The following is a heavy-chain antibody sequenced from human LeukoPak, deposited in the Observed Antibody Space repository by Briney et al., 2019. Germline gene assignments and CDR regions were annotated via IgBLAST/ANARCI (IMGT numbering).Heavy chain of an antibody. CDR3: ARVSWTTDAFDI. CDR1: GFTSSSYW. V-gene: IGHV3-74*01. Sequence: GGSLRLSCAASGFTSSSYWMHWVRQVPGKGLVWVSRISGDGTARNYADSVKGRFTISRDDAKNTVDLQMNSLRGEDTAVYYCARVSWTTDAFDIWGQGTMVTVSS. D-gene: IGHD4-17*01. CDR2: ISGDGTAR. J-gene: IGHJ3*02.